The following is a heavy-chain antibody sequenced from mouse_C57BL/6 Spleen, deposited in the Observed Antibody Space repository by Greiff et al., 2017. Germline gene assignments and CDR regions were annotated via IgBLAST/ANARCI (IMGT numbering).Heavy chain of an antibody. D-gene: IGHD2-5*01. CDR2: INPSNGGT. CDR1: GYTFTSYW. Sequence: QVQLQQPGTELVKPGASVKLSCKASGYTFTSYWMHWVKQRPGQGLEWIGNINPSNGGTNYNEKFKSKATLTVDKSSSTSYMQLSILTSEDAAVYDCARSNYDAMDDWGQGTSGTVSS. V-gene: IGHV1-53*01. CDR3: ARSNYDAMDD. J-gene: IGHJ4*01.